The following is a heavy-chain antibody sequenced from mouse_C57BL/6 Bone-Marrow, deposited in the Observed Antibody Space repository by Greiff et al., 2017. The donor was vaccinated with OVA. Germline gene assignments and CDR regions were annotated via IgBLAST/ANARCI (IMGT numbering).Heavy chain of an antibody. Sequence: EVKLMESGGDLVKPGGSLKLSCAASGFTFSSYGMSWVRQTPDKRLEWVATISSGGSYTYYPDSVKGRFTISRDNAKNTLYLQMSSLKSEDTAIYYCAIYYGSSYEFAYWGQGTLVTVSA. V-gene: IGHV5-6*01. CDR2: ISSGGSYT. CDR3: AIYYGSSYEFAY. J-gene: IGHJ3*01. D-gene: IGHD1-1*01. CDR1: GFTFSSYG.